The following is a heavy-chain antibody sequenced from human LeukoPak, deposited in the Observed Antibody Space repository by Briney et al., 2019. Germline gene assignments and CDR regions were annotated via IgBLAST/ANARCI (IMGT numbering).Heavy chain of an antibody. Sequence: GGSLRLSCAASGFTFSDYYMSWIRQAPGKRLEWVSYISSSGSTIYYADSVKGRFTISRDNAKNSLYLQMNSPRAEDTAVYYCARERVTRAGEFDYWGQGTLVTVSS. D-gene: IGHD2-21*02. J-gene: IGHJ4*02. CDR2: ISSSGSTI. CDR3: ARERVTRAGEFDY. CDR1: GFTFSDYY. V-gene: IGHV3-11*01.